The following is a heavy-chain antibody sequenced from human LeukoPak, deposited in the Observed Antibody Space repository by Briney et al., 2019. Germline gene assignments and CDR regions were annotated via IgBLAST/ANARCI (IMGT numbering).Heavy chain of an antibody. Sequence: PSETLSLTCIVSGGSISGDYWSWIRQSAGKGLEWIGRIYSSGSTVYNPSLKSRVTMSVDTSKNQFSLKLGSVTAADSAVYYCVRVSPALGANYFDYWGQGTLVTVSS. J-gene: IGHJ4*02. CDR2: IYSSGST. V-gene: IGHV4-4*07. CDR1: GGSISGDY. CDR3: VRVSPALGANYFDY. D-gene: IGHD1-26*01.